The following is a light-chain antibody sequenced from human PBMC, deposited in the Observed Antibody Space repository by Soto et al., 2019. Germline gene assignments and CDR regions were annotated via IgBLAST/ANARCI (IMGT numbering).Light chain of an antibody. V-gene: IGLV1-40*01. J-gene: IGLJ2*01. CDR2: GNS. CDR1: SSNIGAGYD. CDR3: QSYDSSLSVV. Sequence: QSVLTQPPSVSGAPGQRVTMSCTGNSSNIGAGYDVHWYRQLPGTAPKLLIYGNSNRPSGVPDRFSGSKSGTSASLAITGLQAEDEADYYCQSYDSSLSVVFGGGTKVTVL.